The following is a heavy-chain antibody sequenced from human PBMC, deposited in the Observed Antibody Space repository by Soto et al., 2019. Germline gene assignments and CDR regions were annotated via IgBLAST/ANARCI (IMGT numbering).Heavy chain of an antibody. CDR1: GYTFTGYY. CDR3: ARDGTVGYYYGSGSEYYFDY. CDR2: INPNSGGT. J-gene: IGHJ4*02. D-gene: IGHD3-10*01. Sequence: ASVKVSCKASGYTFTGYYMHWVRQAPGQGLEWMGWINPNSGGTNYAQKFQGWVTMTRDTSISTAYMELSRLRSDDTAVYYCARDGTVGYYYGSGSEYYFDYWGQGTLVTVSS. V-gene: IGHV1-2*04.